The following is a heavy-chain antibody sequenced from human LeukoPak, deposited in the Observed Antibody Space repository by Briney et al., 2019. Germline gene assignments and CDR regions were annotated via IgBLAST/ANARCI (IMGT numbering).Heavy chain of an antibody. Sequence: GGSLRLSCAASGFTFNSYAMHWVRQAPGEGLEWVAVISYDGSNKYYADSVKGRFTISRDNAKNSLYLQMNSLRAEDTAVYYCARYWDLDYGDYEYFQHWGQGTLVTVSS. CDR2: ISYDGSNK. D-gene: IGHD4-17*01. CDR1: GFTFNSYA. J-gene: IGHJ1*01. CDR3: ARYWDLDYGDYEYFQH. V-gene: IGHV3-30*04.